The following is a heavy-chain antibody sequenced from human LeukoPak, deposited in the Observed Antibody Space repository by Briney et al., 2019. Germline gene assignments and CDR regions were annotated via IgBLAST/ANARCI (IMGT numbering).Heavy chain of an antibody. J-gene: IGHJ6*02. CDR1: GFVFNNYP. CDR3: VHCGGDCYPCCGMDG. CDR2: INGGGDST. Sequence: GGSQRLSCAASGFVFNNYPMSWVRQAPGKGLEWVSVINGGGDSTYYADSVKGRFTISRDNSKNTLFLQMNSLRAEDTAVYYCVHCGGDCYPCCGMDGWGQGTTVTVSS. V-gene: IGHV3-23*01. D-gene: IGHD2-21*02.